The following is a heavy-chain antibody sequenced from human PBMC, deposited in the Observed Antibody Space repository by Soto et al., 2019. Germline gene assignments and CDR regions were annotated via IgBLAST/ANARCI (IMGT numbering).Heavy chain of an antibody. CDR2: INAGNGNT. CDR1: GYTFTSYA. J-gene: IGHJ6*02. D-gene: IGHD3-10*01. Sequence: ASVKVSCKASGYTFTSYAMHWVRQAPGQRLEWMGWINAGNGNTKYSQKFQGRVTITRDTSASTAYMELSSLRSEYTAVYYCARDALDDYGSGFSSRSYYYYYGMDVWGQGTTVTVSS. V-gene: IGHV1-3*01. CDR3: ARDALDDYGSGFSSRSYYYYYGMDV.